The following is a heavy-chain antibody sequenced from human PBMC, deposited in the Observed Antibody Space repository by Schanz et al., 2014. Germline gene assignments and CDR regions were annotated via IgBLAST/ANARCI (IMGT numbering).Heavy chain of an antibody. CDR1: GYTFTSYY. Sequence: QVQLVQSAPEVKKPGASVKVSCKASGYTFTSYYMHWVRQAPGQGLEWMGIINPSGGRTSYAQKFQGRVTMTRDTSTSTGYMELSSLRSEDKAVYFCARGPSTGAFDIWGQGTMVTVSS. V-gene: IGHV1-46*03. J-gene: IGHJ3*02. CDR3: ARGPSTGAFDI. CDR2: INPSGGRT.